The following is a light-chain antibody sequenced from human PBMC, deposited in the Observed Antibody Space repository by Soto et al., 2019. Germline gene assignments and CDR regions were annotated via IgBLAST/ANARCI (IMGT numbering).Light chain of an antibody. CDR3: GSWDSSLSAYV. Sequence: QSVMTQPPSVSAAPGQNVTISCSGSSSNIGGNSVSWYQQLPGTAPKLLIHDDNKRPSGIPDRFSGSKSGTSATLGITGFQTGDEADYYCGSWDSSLSAYVFGTGTKLTVL. CDR1: SSNIGGNS. J-gene: IGLJ1*01. V-gene: IGLV1-51*01. CDR2: DDN.